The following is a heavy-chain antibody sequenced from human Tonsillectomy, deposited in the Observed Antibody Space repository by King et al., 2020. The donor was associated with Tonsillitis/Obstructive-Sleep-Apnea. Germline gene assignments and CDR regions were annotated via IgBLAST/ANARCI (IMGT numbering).Heavy chain of an antibody. CDR1: GFSLSTSGMC. D-gene: IGHD1-26*01. J-gene: IGHJ4*02. Sequence: TLKESGPALVKPTQTLTLTCTFSGFSLSTSGMCVSWIRQPPGKALEWLALIDWDDDKYYSTSLKTRLTITKDTSKNQVVLTMTNMDPVDTATYYCDRIVRYSGSDGGLDSWGQGTLVTVSS. CDR2: IDWDDDK. V-gene: IGHV2-70*01. CDR3: DRIVRYSGSDGGLDS.